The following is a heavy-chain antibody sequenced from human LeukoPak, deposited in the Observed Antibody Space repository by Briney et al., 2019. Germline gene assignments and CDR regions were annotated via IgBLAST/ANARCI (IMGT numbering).Heavy chain of an antibody. CDR2: INHSGST. CDR1: GGSFSGYY. Sequence: PSETLSLTCAVYGGSFSGYYWSWIRQPPGKGLEWIGEINHSGSTNYNPSLKSRGTISVDTSKNQFSLKLSSVTAADTAVYYCARRRTYYDYVWGSYRYERQVYYFDYWGQGTLVTVSS. V-gene: IGHV4-34*01. D-gene: IGHD3-16*02. J-gene: IGHJ4*02. CDR3: ARRRTYYDYVWGSYRYERQVYYFDY.